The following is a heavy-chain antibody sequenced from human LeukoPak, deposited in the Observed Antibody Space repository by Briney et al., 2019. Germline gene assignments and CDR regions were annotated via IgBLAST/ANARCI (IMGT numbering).Heavy chain of an antibody. CDR2: IFYTGST. CDR3: ARTTNDGSGYYVY. V-gene: IGHV4-59*01. Sequence: KSSETLSLTCSVSGDSISNYYWSWIRQPPGKGLEWIGYIFYTGSTNYNPSLKSRVTISVDTSKNQFSLRLSSVTAADTAVYYCARTTNDGSGYYVYWGQGTLVTVSS. CDR1: GDSISNYY. J-gene: IGHJ4*02. D-gene: IGHD3-22*01.